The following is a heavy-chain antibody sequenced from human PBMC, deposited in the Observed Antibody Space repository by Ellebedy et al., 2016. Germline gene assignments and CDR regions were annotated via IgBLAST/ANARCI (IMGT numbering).Heavy chain of an antibody. CDR1: GYSFTSYW. V-gene: IGHV5-51*01. J-gene: IGHJ4*02. Sequence: GESLKISCKGSGYSFTSYWIGWVRQMPGKGLEWMGIIYPGDSDTRYSPSFQGQVTISADKSISTAYLQWSSLKASDTAMYYCARESTYYYDSSGYYGLDFDYWGQGTLVTVSS. D-gene: IGHD3-22*01. CDR2: IYPGDSDT. CDR3: ARESTYYYDSSGYYGLDFDY.